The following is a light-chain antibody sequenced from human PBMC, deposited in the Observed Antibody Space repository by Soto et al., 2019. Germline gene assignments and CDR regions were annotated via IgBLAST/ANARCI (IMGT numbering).Light chain of an antibody. J-gene: IGLJ1*01. CDR2: EVS. CDR3: SSYAGTPWV. V-gene: IGLV2-8*01. CDR1: SSDVGGYNY. Sequence: QSALTQPPSASGSPGQSVTISCTGTSSDVGGYNYVPWYQQHPGKAPKLMIYEVSKRPSGVPDRFSGSKSGNTASLTVSGLQAEDEADYYCSSYAGTPWVFGTGTKLTVL.